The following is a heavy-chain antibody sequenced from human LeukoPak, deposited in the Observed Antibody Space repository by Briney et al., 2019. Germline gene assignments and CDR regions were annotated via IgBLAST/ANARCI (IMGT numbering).Heavy chain of an antibody. J-gene: IGHJ4*02. D-gene: IGHD3-10*01. CDR1: GYSISRGYY. V-gene: IGHV4-38-2*01. CDR2: IYHIGST. Sequence: SETLSLTCGVSGYSISRGYYRAWIRQPPGKGLEWIGTIYHIGSTYYTPSLGSRVTISVYTSKNEFSLNLKSVTAADTAVYYCARAGWIITSGIDYWRQGALVTVSS. CDR3: ARAGWIITSGIDY.